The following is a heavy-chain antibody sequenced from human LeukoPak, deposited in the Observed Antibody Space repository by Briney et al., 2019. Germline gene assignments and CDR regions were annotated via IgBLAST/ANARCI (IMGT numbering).Heavy chain of an antibody. V-gene: IGHV3-21*01. CDR3: ARDPPSQYGALGY. D-gene: IGHD7-27*01. CDR2: ISSSSSYI. Sequence: GGSLRLSSAGSGFTVSSNYMSWVRQAPGKGLEWVASISSSSSYIYYADSVKGRFTISRDNAKNSLYLQMNSLRAEDTAVYYCARDPPSQYGALGYWGQGTLVTVSS. CDR1: GFTVSSNY. J-gene: IGHJ4*02.